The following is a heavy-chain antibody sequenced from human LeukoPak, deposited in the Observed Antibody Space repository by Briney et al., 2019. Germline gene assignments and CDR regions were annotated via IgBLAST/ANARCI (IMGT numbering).Heavy chain of an antibody. Sequence: ASVKVSCKVSGYTLTELSMHWMRQAPGKGLEWMGGFDPEDGETIYAQKFQGRVTMTEDTSTDTAYMELSSLRSEDTAVYYCATYYDSSGYYFDYWGQGTLVTVSS. CDR3: ATYYDSSGYYFDY. V-gene: IGHV1-24*01. J-gene: IGHJ4*02. CDR2: FDPEDGET. CDR1: GYTLTELS. D-gene: IGHD3-22*01.